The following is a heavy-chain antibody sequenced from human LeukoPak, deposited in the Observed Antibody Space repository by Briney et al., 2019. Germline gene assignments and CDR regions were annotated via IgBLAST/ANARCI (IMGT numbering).Heavy chain of an antibody. CDR1: GFIFTAHY. V-gene: IGHV3-72*01. Sequence: GGSLRLSCAASGFIFTAHYMDWVRQAPRKGLEWLARSRDKAKSYSTEHAASVKGRFTISRDNSKNSLYLQMNSLKTEDTAVYYCARRSNSYYTFDYWGQGTLVTVSS. J-gene: IGHJ4*02. CDR3: ARRSNSYYTFDY. CDR2: SRDKAKSYST. D-gene: IGHD1-26*01.